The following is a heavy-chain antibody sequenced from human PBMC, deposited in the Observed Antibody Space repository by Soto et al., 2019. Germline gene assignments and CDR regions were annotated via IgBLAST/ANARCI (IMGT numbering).Heavy chain of an antibody. Sequence: GAPVKVSCKASGYTFTSYGISWVRQAPGQGLEWMGWMSAYNGNTNYAQKLQGRVTMTTDTSTSTAYMELRSLRSDDTTVYYCASSWDVYNPAFDIGGQGXSVT. CDR3: ASSWDVYNPAFDI. CDR1: GYTFTSYG. V-gene: IGHV1-18*01. D-gene: IGHD1-1*01. J-gene: IGHJ3*02. CDR2: MSAYNGNT.